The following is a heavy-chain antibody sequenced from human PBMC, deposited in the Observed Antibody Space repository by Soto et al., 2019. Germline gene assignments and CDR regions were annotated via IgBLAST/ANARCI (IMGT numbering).Heavy chain of an antibody. J-gene: IGHJ5*02. Sequence: PSATLYVTCAVSGGSISSGYYYWNWIRQPAGKGLEWIGEINHTGGTHYNPSLKSRVTMSVDTSKNQFSLRLSSVTAADTAIYYCATRITVFGLLIPPFDPWGQGTQVTVSS. CDR1: GGSISSGYYY. D-gene: IGHD3-3*01. CDR2: INHTGGT. V-gene: IGHV4-61*10. CDR3: ATRITVFGLLIPPFDP.